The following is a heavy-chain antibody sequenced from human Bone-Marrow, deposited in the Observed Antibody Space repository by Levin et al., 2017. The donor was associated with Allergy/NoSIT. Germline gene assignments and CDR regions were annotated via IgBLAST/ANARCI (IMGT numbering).Heavy chain of an antibody. V-gene: IGHV1-2*02. J-gene: IGHJ5*02. D-gene: IGHD2-15*01. CDR3: ARGIVVVVAATSLARAP. CDR1: GYTFTGYY. CDR2: INPNSGGT. Sequence: ASVKVSCKASGYTFTGYYMHWVRQAPGQGLEWMGWINPNSGGTNYAQKFQGRVTMTRDTSISTAYMELSRLRSDDTAVYYCARGIVVVVAATSLARAPWGQGTLVTVSS.